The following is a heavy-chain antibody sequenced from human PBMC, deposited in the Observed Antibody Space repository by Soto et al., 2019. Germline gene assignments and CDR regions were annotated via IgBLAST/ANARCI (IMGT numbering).Heavy chain of an antibody. CDR2: ISSSSSYI. CDR3: ATPATNGY. J-gene: IGHJ4*02. CDR1: GFTFSSYS. V-gene: IGHV3-21*01. Sequence: PGGSLSLSCAASGFTFSSYSMNWVRQAPGKGLEWVSSISSSSSYIYYADSVKGRFTISRDNARNSLYLQMNSLRAEDTAVYYCATPATNGYWGQGTLVTVSS. D-gene: IGHD1-1*01.